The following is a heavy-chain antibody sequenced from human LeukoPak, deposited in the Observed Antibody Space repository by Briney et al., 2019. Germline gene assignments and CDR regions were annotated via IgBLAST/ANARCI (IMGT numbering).Heavy chain of an antibody. D-gene: IGHD6-6*01. V-gene: IGHV5-51*01. CDR2: IYPDDSDT. CDR3: ARLYSSSSYNWFDP. Sequence: GESLKISCQGSGYSFNNYWIGWVRQMPGKGLEYMGIIYPDDSDTRYSPSFEGQVTISADKSISTAYLQWSSLKVSDTAMYYCARLYSSSSYNWFDPWGQGTLVTVSS. CDR1: GYSFNNYW. J-gene: IGHJ5*02.